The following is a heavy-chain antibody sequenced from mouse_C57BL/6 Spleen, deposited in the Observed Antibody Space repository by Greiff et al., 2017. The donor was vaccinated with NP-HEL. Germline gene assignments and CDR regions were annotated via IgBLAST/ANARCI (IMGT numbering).Heavy chain of an antibody. V-gene: IGHV1-66*01. CDR3: ARSLYYYGSSPGFDV. D-gene: IGHD1-1*01. CDR2: IYPGSGNT. Sequence: VQVVESGLLVKPGASVKISCKASGYSFTSYYIHWVKQRPGQGLEWIGWIYPGSGNTKYNEKFKGKATLTADTSSSTAYMQLSSLTSEDSAVYYCARSLYYYGSSPGFDVWGTGTTVTVSS. J-gene: IGHJ1*03. CDR1: GYSFTSYY.